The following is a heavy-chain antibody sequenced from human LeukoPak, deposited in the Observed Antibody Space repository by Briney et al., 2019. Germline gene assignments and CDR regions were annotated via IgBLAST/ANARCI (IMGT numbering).Heavy chain of an antibody. CDR1: GYTFTSYD. Sequence: ASVKVSCKASGYTFTSYDINWVRQATGPGLEWMGWMNPNSGNTGYAQKFQGRVTMTRSTSISTAYMELSSLRSEDTAVYYCARRGSVQQLVRREYYFDYWGQGTLVTVSS. J-gene: IGHJ4*02. V-gene: IGHV1-8*01. CDR3: ARRGSVQQLVRREYYFDY. D-gene: IGHD6-13*01. CDR2: MNPNSGNT.